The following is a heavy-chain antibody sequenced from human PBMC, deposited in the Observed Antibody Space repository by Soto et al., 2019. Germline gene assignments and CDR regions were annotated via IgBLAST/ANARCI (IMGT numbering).Heavy chain of an antibody. D-gene: IGHD2-15*01. CDR1: GFTFDDYA. J-gene: IGHJ4*02. CDR3: AKDTGYCSGGSGYYFDY. V-gene: IGHV3-9*01. Sequence: EVQLVESGGGLVQPGRSLRLSCAASGFTFDDYAMHWIRQAPGKGLEWVSGISWNSGSIGYADSVKGRFTISRDNAKNSLYLQMNSLRAEDTAVYYCAKDTGYCSGGSGYYFDYWGQGTLVPVSS. CDR2: ISWNSGSI.